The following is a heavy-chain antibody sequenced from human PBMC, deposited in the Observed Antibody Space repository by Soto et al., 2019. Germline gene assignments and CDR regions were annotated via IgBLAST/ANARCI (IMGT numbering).Heavy chain of an antibody. D-gene: IGHD5-12*01. J-gene: IGHJ4*02. V-gene: IGHV4-4*02. CDR1: SGSISSSNW. CDR2: IYHSASI. Sequence: QVQLQESGPGLVKPSGTLSLTCAVSSGSISSSNWWTWVRQPPGKGLEWIGEIYHSASINYNPSLKSRVTMSVDKSKNQFSLKLSSVTAADTAVYYCATIVAATFDYWGQGTLVTVSS. CDR3: ATIVAATFDY.